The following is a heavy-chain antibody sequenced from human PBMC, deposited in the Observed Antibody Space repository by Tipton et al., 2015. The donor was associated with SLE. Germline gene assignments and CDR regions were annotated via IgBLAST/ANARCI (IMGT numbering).Heavy chain of an antibody. CDR3: AKEAVPKYYYDSSVN. J-gene: IGHJ1*01. Sequence: SLRLSCAASGFTVSSNQMTWVRQAPGKGLEWVSVIYSDGSTYYADSVKGRFTISRDNSKNTLYLQMNSLRAEDTAVYYCAKEAVPKYYYDSSVNWGQGTLVTVSS. V-gene: IGHV3-53*01. D-gene: IGHD3-22*01. CDR1: GFTVSSNQ. CDR2: IYSDGST.